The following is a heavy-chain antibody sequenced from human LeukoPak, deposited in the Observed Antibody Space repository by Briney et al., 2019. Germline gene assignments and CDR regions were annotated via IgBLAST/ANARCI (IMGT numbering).Heavy chain of an antibody. D-gene: IGHD6-19*01. V-gene: IGHV4-39*07. J-gene: IGHJ6*02. CDR1: GGSISSSSYY. CDR3: ARVAAVAGTYYYYGMDV. CDR2: IYYSGST. Sequence: SETLSLTCTVSGGSISSSSYYWGWIRQPPGKGLEWIGSIYYSGSTYYNPSLKSRVTISVDTSKKQFSLKLSSVTAADTAVYYCARVAAVAGTYYYYGMDVWGQGTTVTVSS.